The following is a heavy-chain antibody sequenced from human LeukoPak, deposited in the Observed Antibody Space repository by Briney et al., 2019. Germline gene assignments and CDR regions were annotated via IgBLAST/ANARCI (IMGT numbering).Heavy chain of an antibody. CDR3: ARDLYTFDY. Sequence: ASMKVSCKASGFTFTEYYVHWVRQAPGQGLEWMGWINPNNGDTNYAQKFQGRVTMTRDTSISTAYMELRRLRSDDTAVYYCARDLYTFDYWGQGALVTVSS. J-gene: IGHJ4*02. V-gene: IGHV1-2*02. CDR2: INPNNGDT. D-gene: IGHD4-11*01. CDR1: GFTFTEYY.